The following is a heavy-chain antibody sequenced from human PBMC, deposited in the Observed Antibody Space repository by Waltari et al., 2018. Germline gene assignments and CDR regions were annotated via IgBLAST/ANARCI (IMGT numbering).Heavy chain of an antibody. CDR1: GGSISSTYG. CDR3: ARGRGANINTIRGVLDI. V-gene: IGHV4-4*02. D-gene: IGHD3-10*01. Sequence: QVQLQESGPGLVKASGTLSLTCAVPGGSISSTYGWTWVRQPPGKGLEWIGGIYHTVTTNYKPSLKRRVTISLDKSKNQFSLKLTSVTAADTALYYCARGRGANINTIRGVLDIWGQGTMVTVSS. CDR2: IYHTVTT. J-gene: IGHJ3*02.